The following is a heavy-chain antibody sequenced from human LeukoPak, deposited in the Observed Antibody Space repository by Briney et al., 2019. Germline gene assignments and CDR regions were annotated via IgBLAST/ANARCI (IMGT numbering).Heavy chain of an antibody. CDR3: AAGPWELDF. D-gene: IGHD1-26*01. V-gene: IGHV4-4*09. Sequence: SETLSLTCTVSGVSINTYYASWIRQAPGKGLEFIGFIYNGGNTNYNPSLKSRATISVDTSNNQFSLRLTSVTAGDTAMYYCAAGPWELDFWGQGTLVTVSS. CDR1: GVSINTYY. CDR2: IYNGGNT. J-gene: IGHJ4*02.